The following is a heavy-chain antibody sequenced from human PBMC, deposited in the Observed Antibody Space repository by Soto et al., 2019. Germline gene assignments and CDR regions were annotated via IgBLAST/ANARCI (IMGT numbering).Heavy chain of an antibody. Sequence: ASVKVACKASGGTFSSYTISWVRQAPGQGLEWVRRIIPILGIANYAQKFQGRVTITADKSTSTAYMELSSLRSEDTAVYYCARAVAVAAPFDYWGQGTLVTVSS. CDR1: GGTFSSYT. D-gene: IGHD6-19*01. V-gene: IGHV1-69*02. CDR2: IIPILGIA. J-gene: IGHJ4*02. CDR3: ARAVAVAAPFDY.